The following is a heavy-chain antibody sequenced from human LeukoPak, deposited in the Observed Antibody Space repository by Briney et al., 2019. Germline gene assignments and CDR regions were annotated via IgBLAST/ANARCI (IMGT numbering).Heavy chain of an antibody. J-gene: IGHJ2*01. Sequence: GESLKISCAASGFTFSGSAMHWVRQAPGKDLEWVSAIAVGGGTTYADSVVGRFIISRDNSKNTLYLQMSSLRAEDTAIYYCAKTIPYWYFDLWGRGTLVTVSS. CDR1: GFTFSGSA. V-gene: IGHV3-23*01. CDR3: AKTIPYWYFDL. CDR2: IAVGGGTT. D-gene: IGHD5-24*01.